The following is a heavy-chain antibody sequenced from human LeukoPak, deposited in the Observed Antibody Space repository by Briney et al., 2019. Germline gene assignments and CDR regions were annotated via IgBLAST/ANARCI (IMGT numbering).Heavy chain of an antibody. D-gene: IGHD1-26*01. CDR2: ISAYNGYT. CDR3: ARKRGSYSFDY. Sequence: ASVKVSCTASGYTFTSYDISWVRQAPGQGLEWMGWISAYNGYTNSAQKFQGRVTMTTDTSTSTAYMELRSLRSDDTAVYYCARKRGSYSFDYWGQGTLVTVSS. J-gene: IGHJ4*02. CDR1: GYTFTSYD. V-gene: IGHV1-18*01.